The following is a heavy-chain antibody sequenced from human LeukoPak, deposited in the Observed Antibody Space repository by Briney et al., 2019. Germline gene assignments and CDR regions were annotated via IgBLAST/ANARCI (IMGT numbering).Heavy chain of an antibody. CDR2: IYYSGST. V-gene: IGHV4-39*07. Sequence: SETLSLTCTVSGGSISSSSYYWGWIRQPPGKGLEWIGSIYYSGSTYYNPSLKSRVTISVDTSKNQFSLKLSSVTAADTAVYYCARMGEYGGNFDYWGQGTLVTVSS. J-gene: IGHJ4*02. CDR1: GGSISSSSYY. D-gene: IGHD4-23*01. CDR3: ARMGEYGGNFDY.